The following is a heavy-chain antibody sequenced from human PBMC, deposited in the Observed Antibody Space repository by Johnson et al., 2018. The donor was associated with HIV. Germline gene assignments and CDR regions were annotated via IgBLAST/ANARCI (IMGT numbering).Heavy chain of an antibody. V-gene: IGHV3-23*04. CDR1: GFTFSSYA. D-gene: IGHD3-22*01. Sequence: VQLVESGGGLVQPGGSLRLSCAASGFTFSSYAMNWVRQAPGKGLEWVSGISGSGGSTYYAESVKGRFTISRDNSENTLYLQMNSLRAEDTAVYYCARAYYDSSGYYPHAFHVWGQGTMVTVSS. CDR3: ARAYYDSSGYYPHAFHV. J-gene: IGHJ3*01. CDR2: ISGSGGST.